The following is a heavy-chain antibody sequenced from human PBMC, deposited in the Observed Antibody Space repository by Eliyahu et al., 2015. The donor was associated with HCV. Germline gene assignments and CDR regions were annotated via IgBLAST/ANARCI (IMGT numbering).Heavy chain of an antibody. CDR1: GFTVSNNY. J-gene: IGHJ5*02. CDR3: AKTSVYGDPDDT. V-gene: IGHV3-53*01. D-gene: IGHD4-17*01. CDR2: IYRGDTT. Sequence: EVQLVESGGGLIQPGGSLRLSCVAXGFTVSNNYMSWVRQAPGKGLEWVSVIYRGDTTGYTDSVKGRFTISRDNSENTLYLQMNSLRAEDTAVYYCAKTSVYGDPDDTWGQGTLVIVSS.